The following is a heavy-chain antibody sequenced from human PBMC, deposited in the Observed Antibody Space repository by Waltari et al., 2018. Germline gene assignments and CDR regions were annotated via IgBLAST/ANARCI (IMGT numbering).Heavy chain of an antibody. V-gene: IGHV4-34*01. Sequence: QVQLQQWGAGLLKPSETLSLTCAVHGGSLSGFYWSWIRQSPGKGLEWIGEINHSGSTTYNSSLKSRVTISIDTSKNHLFLKVTSLTAADTAAYYCARGKRWGGGRDYGLRGWFDPWGQGILVTVSS. CDR1: GGSLSGFY. J-gene: IGHJ5*02. CDR2: INHSGST. D-gene: IGHD4-17*01. CDR3: ARGKRWGGGRDYGLRGWFDP.